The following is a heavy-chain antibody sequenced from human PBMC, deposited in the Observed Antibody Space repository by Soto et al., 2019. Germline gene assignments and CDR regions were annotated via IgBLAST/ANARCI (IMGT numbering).Heavy chain of an antibody. J-gene: IGHJ5*02. CDR2: IVVGSGNT. D-gene: IGHD5-12*01. V-gene: IGHV1-58*01. Sequence: QMQLVQSGPEVKKPGTSVKVSCKASGFTFTSSAVQWVRQARGQRLEWIGWIVVGSGNTNYAQKFQERVTITRDMSTSTAYMELSSLRSEDTAVYYCAAAGLVWLPGGTGFDPWGQGTLVTVSS. CDR1: GFTFTSSA. CDR3: AAAGLVWLPGGTGFDP.